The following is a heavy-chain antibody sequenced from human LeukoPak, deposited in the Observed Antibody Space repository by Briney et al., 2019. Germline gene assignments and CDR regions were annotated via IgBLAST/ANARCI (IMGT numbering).Heavy chain of an antibody. V-gene: IGHV4-31*03. J-gene: IGHJ4*02. CDR2: IHSSGNT. D-gene: IGHD2-15*01. Sequence: PSQTLSLTCIVSGGSISSGGYYWSWIRQHPGKGPEWIGYIHSSGNTYYTPSLKSRVNMSVDTSKNQLSLNLSSMTAADTAVYYCARRLPSIAALDYWGQGTLVTVSS. CDR3: ARRLPSIAALDY. CDR1: GGSISSGGYY.